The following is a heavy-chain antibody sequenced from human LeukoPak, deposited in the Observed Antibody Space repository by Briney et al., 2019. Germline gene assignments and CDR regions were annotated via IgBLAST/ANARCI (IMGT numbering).Heavy chain of an antibody. CDR3: AKGYTWNNIRLLDY. J-gene: IGHJ4*02. CDR2: ISYYGSNK. V-gene: IGHV3-30*18. CDR1: GFTFSSSG. Sequence: GGSLRLSCAASGFTFSSSGMHWVRQAPGKGLEWVAVISYYGSNKYYADSVKGRFTISRDNSKNTLYLQMNSLRAEDTAVYYCAKGYTWNNIRLLDYWGQGTLVTVSS. D-gene: IGHD1/OR15-1a*01.